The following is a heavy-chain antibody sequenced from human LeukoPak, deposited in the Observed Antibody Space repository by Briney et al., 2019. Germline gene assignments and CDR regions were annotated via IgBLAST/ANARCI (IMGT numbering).Heavy chain of an antibody. J-gene: IGHJ5*02. CDR2: INPNSGGT. Sequence: ASVKVSCKASGYTFTGYYIHWVRQAPGQGLEWMGRINPNSGGTNYAQKLQGRVTMTRDTSIGTAYMELIRLRSDDTAVYYCASGMGPIDSGSYLFDNWGQGTLVTVSS. V-gene: IGHV1-2*06. D-gene: IGHD1-26*01. CDR1: GYTFTGYY. CDR3: ASGMGPIDSGSYLFDN.